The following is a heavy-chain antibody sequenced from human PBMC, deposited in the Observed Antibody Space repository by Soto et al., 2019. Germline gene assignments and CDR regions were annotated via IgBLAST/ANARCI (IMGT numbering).Heavy chain of an antibody. D-gene: IGHD3-3*01. CDR3: ARENPYDFWSGYYWYYFDY. CDR2: INAGNGNT. V-gene: IGHV1-3*01. Sequence: QVPLVQSGAEVKKPGASVKVSCKASGYTFTSYAMHWVRQAPGQRLEWMGWINAGNGNTKYSQKFQGRVTITRDTSASTAYMELSSLRSEDTAVYYCARENPYDFWSGYYWYYFDYWGQGTLVTVSS. J-gene: IGHJ4*02. CDR1: GYTFTSYA.